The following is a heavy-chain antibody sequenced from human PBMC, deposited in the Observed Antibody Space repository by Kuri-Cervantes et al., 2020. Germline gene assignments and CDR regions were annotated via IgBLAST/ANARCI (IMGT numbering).Heavy chain of an antibody. CDR1: GYTFTSYD. Sequence: ASVKVSCKASGYTFTSYDINWVRQTTGQGLEWMGWINPNTGATGYAQRFQGRVTMTRDTSISTAYMELSSLRSEDTAVYYCARAGDGDYYDSSGYYDSSTWFDPWGQGTLVTVSS. CDR2: INPNTGAT. CDR3: ARAGDGDYYDSSGYYDSSTWFDP. D-gene: IGHD3-22*01. V-gene: IGHV1-8*01. J-gene: IGHJ5*02.